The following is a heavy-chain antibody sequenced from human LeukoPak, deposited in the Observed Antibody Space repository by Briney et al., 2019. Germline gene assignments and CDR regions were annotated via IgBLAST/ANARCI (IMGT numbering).Heavy chain of an antibody. J-gene: IGHJ4*02. CDR2: IIPIFGTA. CDR3: ARDMDSSSSHDY. Sequence: SVKVSCKASGGTFSSYAISWVRQAPGQGLEWMGGIIPIFGTANYAQKFQGRVTITADESTSTAYMELSSLRSEDTAVYYCARDMDSSSSHDYWGQGTLVTVSS. D-gene: IGHD6-6*01. CDR1: GGTFSSYA. V-gene: IGHV1-69*13.